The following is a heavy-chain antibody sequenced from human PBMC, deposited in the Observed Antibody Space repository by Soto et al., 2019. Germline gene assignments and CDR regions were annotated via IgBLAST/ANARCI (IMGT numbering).Heavy chain of an antibody. D-gene: IGHD6-13*01. Sequence: SETLSLTCALSGGSFSNYYWTWIRQSPGKGLEWIGEILHTGSTNYNPSLGSRVTISIDTSKKQFSLNLTSVTAADTAVYYCARQPGIPTTGYWGQGTQVTVSS. CDR1: GGSFSNYY. CDR3: ARQPGIPTTGY. V-gene: IGHV4-34*12. CDR2: ILHTGST. J-gene: IGHJ1*01.